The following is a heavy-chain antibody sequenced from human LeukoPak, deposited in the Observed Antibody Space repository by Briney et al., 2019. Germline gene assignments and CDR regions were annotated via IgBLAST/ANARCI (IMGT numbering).Heavy chain of an antibody. D-gene: IGHD3-9*01. Sequence: GGSLRLSCAASGFTFSSYSMNWVRQAPGKGLEWVSYISSSGSTIYYADSVKGRFTISRDNAKNSLYLQMNSLRAEDTAVYYCARERSFFYDILTGYDYWGQGTLVTVSS. CDR2: ISSSGSTI. J-gene: IGHJ4*02. V-gene: IGHV3-48*04. CDR1: GFTFSSYS. CDR3: ARERSFFYDILTGYDY.